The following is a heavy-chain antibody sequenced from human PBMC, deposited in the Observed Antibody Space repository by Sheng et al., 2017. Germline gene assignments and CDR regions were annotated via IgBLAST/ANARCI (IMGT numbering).Heavy chain of an antibody. CDR3: TRRSTGFCSSTSCYTTALDFDY. D-gene: IGHD2-2*02. CDR2: IRSKAYGGTT. V-gene: IGHV3-49*04. CDR1: GFTFGDYA. Sequence: EVQLVVSGGGLVQPGRSLRLSCTASGFTFGDYAMSWVRQAPGKGLEWVGFIRSKAYGGTTEYAASVKGRFTISRDDSKSIAYLQMNSLKTEDTAVYYCTRRSTGFCSSTSCYTTALDFDYWGQGTLVTVSS. J-gene: IGHJ4*02.